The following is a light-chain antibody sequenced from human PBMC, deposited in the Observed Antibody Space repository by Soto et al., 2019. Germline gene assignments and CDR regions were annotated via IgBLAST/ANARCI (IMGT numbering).Light chain of an antibody. J-gene: IGKJ4*01. Sequence: EIVMTQSPDILSVSPWEIATLSCRASQGIRNDLAWYQQKPGQAPRLLIYGASTRATGIPARFSGSGSGTEFTLTISTLQSEDFAVYYRQQYSEWPPITFGGGTKVDIK. CDR3: QQYSEWPPIT. V-gene: IGKV3-15*01. CDR2: GAS. CDR1: QGIRND.